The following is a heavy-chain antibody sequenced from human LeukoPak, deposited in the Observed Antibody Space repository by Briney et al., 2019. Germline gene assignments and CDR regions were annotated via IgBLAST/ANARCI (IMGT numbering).Heavy chain of an antibody. D-gene: IGHD1-1*01. J-gene: IGHJ3*02. V-gene: IGHV3-74*03. Sequence: PGGSLRLSCAASGFTFSSYNMGWVRQAPGKGLVWVSRVSDDGSTTTYAYSVKGRFTIYRDNAKNTLYLQMNSLRPEETAVYYCVRHNAARAFDIWGQGTMVIVSS. CDR2: VSDDGSTT. CDR3: VRHNAARAFDI. CDR1: GFTFSSYN.